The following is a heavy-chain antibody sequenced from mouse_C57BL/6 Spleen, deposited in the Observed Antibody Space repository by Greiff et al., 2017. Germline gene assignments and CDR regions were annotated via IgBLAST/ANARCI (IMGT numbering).Heavy chain of an antibody. V-gene: IGHV1-69*01. CDR3: ARTDSLYAMDY. Sequence: QVQLQQPGAELVMPGASVKLSCKASGYTFTSYWMHWVKQRPGQGLEWIGEIDPSDSYTNYNQKFKGKSTLTVDKSSSTAYMQLSSLTSEDSAVYYCARTDSLYAMDYWGQGTSVTVSS. CDR1: GYTFTSYW. J-gene: IGHJ4*01. D-gene: IGHD6-2*01. CDR2: IDPSDSYT.